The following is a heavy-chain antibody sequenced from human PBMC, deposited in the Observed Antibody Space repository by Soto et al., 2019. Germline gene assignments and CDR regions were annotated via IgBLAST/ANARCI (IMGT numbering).Heavy chain of an antibody. V-gene: IGHV3-48*03. CDR1: GFTFSNYE. J-gene: IGHJ6*02. Sequence: PGGSLRLSCAASGFTFSNYEMHWVRQAPGKGLEWVSSISTSGRTISYADSVKGRFTISRDNARNSLSLQMNGLRAEDTALYYCARKGFSSSWYVYYGLDVWGQGTTVTVSS. D-gene: IGHD6-13*01. CDR3: ARKGFSSSWYVYYGLDV. CDR2: ISTSGRTI.